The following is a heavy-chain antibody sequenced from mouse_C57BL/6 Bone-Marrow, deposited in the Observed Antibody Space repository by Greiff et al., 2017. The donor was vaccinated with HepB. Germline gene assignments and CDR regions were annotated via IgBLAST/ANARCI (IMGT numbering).Heavy chain of an antibody. Sequence: EVNVVESGGGLVQSGRSLRLSCATSGFTFSDFYMEWVRQAPGKGLEWIAASRNKANDYTTEYSASVKGRFIVSRDTSQSILYLQMNALRAEDTAIYYCARDADGYGYFDVWGTGTTVTVSS. V-gene: IGHV7-1*01. D-gene: IGHD2-3*01. J-gene: IGHJ1*03. CDR2: SRNKANDYTT. CDR1: GFTFSDFY. CDR3: ARDADGYGYFDV.